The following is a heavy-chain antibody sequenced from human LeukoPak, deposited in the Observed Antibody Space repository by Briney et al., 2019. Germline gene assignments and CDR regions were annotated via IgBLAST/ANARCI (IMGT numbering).Heavy chain of an antibody. Sequence: SETLSLTCTVSGGSISSGGYYWSWIRQHPGKGLEWIGYIYYSGSTYYNPSLKSRVTISVDTSKNQFSLKLSSVTAADTAVYYCAREAPVTTVTGEYFDYWGQGTLVTVSS. V-gene: IGHV4-31*03. CDR1: GGSISSGGYY. CDR3: AREAPVTTVTGEYFDY. J-gene: IGHJ4*02. D-gene: IGHD4-11*01. CDR2: IYYSGST.